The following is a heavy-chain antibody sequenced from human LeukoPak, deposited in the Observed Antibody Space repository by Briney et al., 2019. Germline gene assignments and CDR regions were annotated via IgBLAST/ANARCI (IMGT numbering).Heavy chain of an antibody. Sequence: SETLSLTCTVSGGSISSSSYYWGWIRQPPGKGLEWIGSIYYSGSTYYNPSLKSRVTISVDTSQNQFSLKLSSVTAADTAVYYCARGGHDGTYYLSYWGQGTLVTVSS. CDR2: IYYSGST. V-gene: IGHV4-39*07. CDR3: ARGGHDGTYYLSY. CDR1: GGSISSSSYY. D-gene: IGHD1-26*01. J-gene: IGHJ4*02.